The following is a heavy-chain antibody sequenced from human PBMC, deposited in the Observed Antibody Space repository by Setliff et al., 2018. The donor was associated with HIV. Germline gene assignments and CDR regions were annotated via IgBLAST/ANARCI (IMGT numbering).Heavy chain of an antibody. CDR3: ARGHLDYNFWDEVLGNWFDP. D-gene: IGHD3-3*01. CDR2: MNPKSGNT. Sequence: GASVKVSCKASGYTFTNYDINWVRQAPGQGLEWMGWMNPKSGNTGYAQKFQGRVTMTRNTSIRTAYMELSSLRSEDTAVYYCARGHLDYNFWDEVLGNWFDPWGQGTLVTVSS. J-gene: IGHJ5*02. CDR1: GYTFTNYD. V-gene: IGHV1-8*02.